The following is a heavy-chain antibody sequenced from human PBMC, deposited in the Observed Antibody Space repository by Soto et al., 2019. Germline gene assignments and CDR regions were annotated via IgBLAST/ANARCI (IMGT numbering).Heavy chain of an antibody. CDR3: AKDLPSSSYYYYYGMDV. J-gene: IGHJ6*02. CDR2: ISGSGGST. V-gene: IGHV3-23*01. Sequence: EVQLLESGGGLVQPGGSLRLSCAASGFTFSSYAMSWVRQAPGKGLEWVSAISGSGGSTYYADSVKGRFTISRDNSKNTLYLQLNSLRAEDTAVYYCAKDLPSSSYYYYYGMDVWGQGTTVTVSS. CDR1: GFTFSSYA.